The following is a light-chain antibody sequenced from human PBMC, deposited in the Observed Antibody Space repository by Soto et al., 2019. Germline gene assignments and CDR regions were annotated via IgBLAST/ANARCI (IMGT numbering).Light chain of an antibody. J-gene: IGLJ1*01. V-gene: IGLV2-14*03. Sequence: QPALTQPASVSGSPGQSITISCTGTSSDVGFSNYIFWYQQHPGKAPKLIISDVSNRPSGVSNRFSGSKSANTASLTISGLQAEDEADYYCSSFTSSDTDVFGSGTKVTVL. CDR3: SSFTSSDTDV. CDR1: SSDVGFSNY. CDR2: DVS.